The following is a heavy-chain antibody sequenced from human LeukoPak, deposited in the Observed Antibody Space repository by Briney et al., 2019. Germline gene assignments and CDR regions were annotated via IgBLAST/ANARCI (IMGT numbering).Heavy chain of an antibody. J-gene: IGHJ5*02. CDR1: GGSISSYY. Sequence: SETLSLTCTVSGGSISSYYWSWIRQPAGKGLEWIGYIYYSGSTNYNPSLKSRVTISVDTSKNQFSLKLSSVTAADTAVYYCARRDSSSWRNWFDPWGQGTLVTVSS. CDR2: IYYSGST. D-gene: IGHD6-13*01. CDR3: ARRDSSSWRNWFDP. V-gene: IGHV4-59*08.